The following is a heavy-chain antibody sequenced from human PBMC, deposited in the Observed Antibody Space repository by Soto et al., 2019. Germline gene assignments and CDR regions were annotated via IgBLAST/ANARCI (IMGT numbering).Heavy chain of an antibody. D-gene: IGHD2-21*02. J-gene: IGHJ4*02. CDR3: VKDSDRSFDS. V-gene: IGHV3-43*01. CDR2: INWNGDDI. Sequence: PGGSLRLSCAASGFTFDDYTMHWVRQGPGKGLEWVSFINWNGDDINYADSVKGRFTISRDNSKNSLYLQMNSLRTEDTALYYCVKDSDRSFDSWGQGTLVTVSS. CDR1: GFTFDDYT.